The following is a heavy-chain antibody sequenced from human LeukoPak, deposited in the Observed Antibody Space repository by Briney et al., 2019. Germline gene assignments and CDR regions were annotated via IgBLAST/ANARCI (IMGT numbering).Heavy chain of an antibody. CDR2: MNPKSGGT. CDR3: AEMADGAFGV. D-gene: IGHD2-8*01. CDR1: GDTFSGYY. Sequence: ASVKVSCKASGDTFSGYYVHWVRQAPGQGLERMGWMNPKSGGTNYAQKFQGRVTMTREMSISTAYMELSRLRSDDTAVYYCAEMADGAFGVWGQGTMVTVSS. V-gene: IGHV1-2*02. J-gene: IGHJ3*01.